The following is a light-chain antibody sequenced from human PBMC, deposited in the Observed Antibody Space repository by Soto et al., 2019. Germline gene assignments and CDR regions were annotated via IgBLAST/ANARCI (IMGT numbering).Light chain of an antibody. Sequence: EIVLTQSPATLSLSPGERATLSCRASQSVSSYLAWYQQKPGQAPRLLIYDASNRATGIPARFSGSGPGPDFTLTIRRLEPEDFALYYCQQRGNWPYTFGQGTKLEIK. J-gene: IGKJ2*01. V-gene: IGKV3-11*01. CDR1: QSVSSY. CDR2: DAS. CDR3: QQRGNWPYT.